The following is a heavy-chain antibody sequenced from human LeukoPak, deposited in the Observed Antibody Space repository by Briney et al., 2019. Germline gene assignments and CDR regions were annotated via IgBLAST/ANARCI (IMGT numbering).Heavy chain of an antibody. Sequence: GGSLRLSCAASGFTFSSYEMNWVRQAPGKGPEWVSYISSSGSTIYYADSVKGRLTTSRDNAKNSLYLQMNSLRAEDTALYYCARALRPTKPAAALRDWGQGTLVTVSS. CDR2: ISSSGSTI. CDR1: GFTFSSYE. J-gene: IGHJ4*02. CDR3: ARALRPTKPAAALRD. V-gene: IGHV3-48*03. D-gene: IGHD2-2*01.